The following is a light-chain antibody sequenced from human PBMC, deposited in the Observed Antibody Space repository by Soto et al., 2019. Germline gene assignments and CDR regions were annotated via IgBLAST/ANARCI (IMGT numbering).Light chain of an antibody. J-gene: IGLJ3*02. CDR2: SNS. Sequence: QSVLTQPPSVSGAPGQRVTISCTGSSSNIGAGYDVHWYQQLPGTAPKLLIYSNSNRPSGVPDRFSGSKSGTSASLAISGLQSEDEADYYCATRDERLSGRVFGGGTKLTVL. CDR3: ATRDERLSGRV. V-gene: IGLV1-40*01. CDR1: SSNIGAGYD.